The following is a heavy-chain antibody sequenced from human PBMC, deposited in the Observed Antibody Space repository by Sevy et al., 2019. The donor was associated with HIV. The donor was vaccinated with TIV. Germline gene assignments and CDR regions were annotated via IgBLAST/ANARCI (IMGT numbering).Heavy chain of an antibody. CDR1: GFTFSNYG. CDR3: ARGGDFNDRSAKRDFDY. Sequence: GGCLRLSCAASGFTFSNYGMHWVRQAPGKGLEWVEVIWNDGSNKYYADSLKGRFTISRDNSKNTRYLQMNSLRVEDTAVYFCARGGDFNDRSAKRDFDYWGQGTLVTVSS. D-gene: IGHD3-22*01. CDR2: IWNDGSNK. J-gene: IGHJ4*02. V-gene: IGHV3-33*01.